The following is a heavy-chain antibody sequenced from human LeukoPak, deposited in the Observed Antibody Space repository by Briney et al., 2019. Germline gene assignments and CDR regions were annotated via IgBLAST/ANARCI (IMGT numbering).Heavy chain of an antibody. V-gene: IGHV4-4*07. CDR2: IYTSGST. J-gene: IGHJ4*02. CDR1: GGSTSSYY. Sequence: SETLSLTCTVSGGSTSSYYWSWIRHPAEKGLEWIGRIYTSGSTNYNPSLKSRVTMSVDTSKNQFSVKLSSMTAADTAVYYCARAGYSYGFHFWGQGTLVTVSS. D-gene: IGHD5-18*01. CDR3: ARAGYSYGFHF.